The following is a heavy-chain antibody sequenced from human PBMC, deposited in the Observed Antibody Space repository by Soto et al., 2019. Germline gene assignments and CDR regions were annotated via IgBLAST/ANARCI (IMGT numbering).Heavy chain of an antibody. CDR3: ARVTPGNNLYYFSGLDV. CDR1: GFTFDTYG. Sequence: QVHLVESGGGVAQPGRSLRLSCVASGFTFDTYGIHWVRQALGKGLQWVALISYEGSNTYYADSVRGRFTISRDNSKNTLYLQINALRPDDTGVYYCARVTPGNNLYYFSGLDVWGRGTSVTVSS. CDR2: ISYEGSNT. D-gene: IGHD1-1*01. J-gene: IGHJ6*02. V-gene: IGHV3-30-3*01.